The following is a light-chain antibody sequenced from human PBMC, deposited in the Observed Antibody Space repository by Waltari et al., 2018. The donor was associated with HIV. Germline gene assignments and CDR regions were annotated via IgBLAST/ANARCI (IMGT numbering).Light chain of an antibody. CDR1: QSVSSSY. CDR2: GAS. Sequence: EIVLTQSPGTLSLSPGERATLSCRASQSVSSSYLAWYQQKPGKAPRLLIYGASSSATGIPDRFSGSGSGTDFTLTISRLEPEDFAVYYCQQYGSSSYTFGQGTKLEIK. CDR3: QQYGSSSYT. J-gene: IGKJ2*01. V-gene: IGKV3-20*01.